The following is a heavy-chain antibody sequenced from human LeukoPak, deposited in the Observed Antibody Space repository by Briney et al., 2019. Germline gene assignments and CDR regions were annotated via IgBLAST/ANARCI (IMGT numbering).Heavy chain of an antibody. CDR2: ISAYNGNT. CDR1: GYTFTSYG. Sequence: ASVKVSCKASGYTFTSYGISWVRQAPGQGLEWMGWISAYNGNTNYAQKLQGRVTMTTDTSTSTAYMELRSLRSDDTAVYYCARDTTVTTGLGRAFDIWGQGTMVTVSS. V-gene: IGHV1-18*01. CDR3: ARDTTVTTGLGRAFDI. J-gene: IGHJ3*02. D-gene: IGHD4-17*01.